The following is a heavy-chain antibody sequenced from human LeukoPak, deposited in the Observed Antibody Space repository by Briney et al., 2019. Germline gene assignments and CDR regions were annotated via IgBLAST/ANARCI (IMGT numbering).Heavy chain of an antibody. CDR1: AFTFSRYW. Sequence: GGSLRLSCAASAFTFSRYWMSWVRQAPGKGLEWVASIREDGNEKYYVDSVKGRFTISRDNAESSLYLQMNSLRAEDTAVYYCARESYFDSSGFKDMKYFQNCGEGTLVAVSS. CDR2: IREDGNEK. J-gene: IGHJ1*01. D-gene: IGHD3-22*01. V-gene: IGHV3-7*01. CDR3: ARESYFDSSGFKDMKYFQN.